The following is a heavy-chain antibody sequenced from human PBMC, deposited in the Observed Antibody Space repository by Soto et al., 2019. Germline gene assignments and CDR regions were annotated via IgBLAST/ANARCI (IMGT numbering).Heavy chain of an antibody. CDR3: ARDRAPYDSSGKLDY. CDR1: GFTFSSYA. Sequence: VQLVESGGGVVQPGRSLRLSCAASGFTFSSYAMHWVRQAPGKGLEWVAVISYDGSNKYYADSVKGRFTISRDNSKNTLYLQMNSLRAEDTAVYYCARDRAPYDSSGKLDYWGQGTLVTVSS. V-gene: IGHV3-30-3*01. CDR2: ISYDGSNK. D-gene: IGHD3-22*01. J-gene: IGHJ4*02.